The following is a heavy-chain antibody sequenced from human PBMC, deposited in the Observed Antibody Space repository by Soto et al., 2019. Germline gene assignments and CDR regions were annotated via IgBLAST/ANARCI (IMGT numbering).Heavy chain of an antibody. J-gene: IGHJ5*02. V-gene: IGHV2-5*02. CDR2: IYWDDVQ. D-gene: IGHD6-13*01. CDR1: GFSLTTSGVG. CDR3: AYREAYRSNWDSGWFGP. Sequence: QITLKESGPTLVEPTQTLTLTCAFSGFSLTTSGVGVGWIRQPPGKALEWLAFIYWDDVQRYSPSLKTRLTIIKXXSXNPXVLIRANMDPVDTATYYCAYREAYRSNWDSGWFGPWGQGTQVTVSS.